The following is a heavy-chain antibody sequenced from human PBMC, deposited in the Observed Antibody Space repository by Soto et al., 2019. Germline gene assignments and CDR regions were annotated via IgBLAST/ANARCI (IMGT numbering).Heavy chain of an antibody. J-gene: IGHJ6*02. V-gene: IGHV4-34*02. D-gene: IGHD3-10*01. CDR2: INYSGAT. CDR1: GGSLSEYK. CDR3: ARENRLGFWFGERLYYHAYGMDV. Sequence: QVQLQQWGEGLLKPSKTLSLTCAVNGGSLSEYKWGWIRQIPGKGFERVGQINYSGATDYNPTLKCRHTISIDTSKNQISLKLRSVTAADTAVYYCARENRLGFWFGERLYYHAYGMDVWGHGTAVTVSS.